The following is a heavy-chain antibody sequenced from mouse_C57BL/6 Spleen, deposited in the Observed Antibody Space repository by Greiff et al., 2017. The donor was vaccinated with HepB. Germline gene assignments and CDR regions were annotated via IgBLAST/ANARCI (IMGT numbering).Heavy chain of an antibody. V-gene: IGHV5-12*01. CDR3: ASFYGNYPYYYAMDY. CDR2: ISNGGGST. CDR1: GFTFSDYY. D-gene: IGHD2-1*01. Sequence: DVMLVESGGGLVQPGGSLKLSCAASGFTFSDYYMYWVRQTPEKRLEWVAYISNGGGSTYYPDTVKGRFTISRDNAKNTLYLQMSRLKSEDTAMYYCASFYGNYPYYYAMDYWGQGTSVTVSS. J-gene: IGHJ4*01.